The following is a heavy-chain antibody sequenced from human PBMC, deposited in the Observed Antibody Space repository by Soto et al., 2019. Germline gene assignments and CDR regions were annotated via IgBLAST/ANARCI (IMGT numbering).Heavy chain of an antibody. CDR1: GYTFTSYG. CDR2: ISGSNGNT. D-gene: IGHD3-10*01. V-gene: IGHV1-18*01. CDR3: AIVRADPGSYYFDY. J-gene: IGHJ4*02. Sequence: QVQLVQSGAEVKKPGASVKVSCKASGYTFTSYGWVRQAPGQGLEWMGWISGSNGNTNYAQKLQGRVTMTTDTSTSTAYMELRSLRSDDTAVDYCAIVRADPGSYYFDYWGQGPLVNVSS.